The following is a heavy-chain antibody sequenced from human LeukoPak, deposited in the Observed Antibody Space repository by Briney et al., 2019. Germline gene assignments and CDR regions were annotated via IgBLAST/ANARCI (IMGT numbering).Heavy chain of an antibody. V-gene: IGHV3-21*01. D-gene: IGHD2-15*01. CDR1: GFTFSSYS. CDR3: ARGVVVVGATPDY. Sequence: GGSLRLSCAASGFTFSSYSMNWVRQAPGKGLEWVSSISSSSSYIYYADSVKGRFTISRDNAKNSLYLQTNSLRAEDTAVYYCARGVVVVGATPDYWGQGTLVTVSS. CDR2: ISSSSSYI. J-gene: IGHJ4*02.